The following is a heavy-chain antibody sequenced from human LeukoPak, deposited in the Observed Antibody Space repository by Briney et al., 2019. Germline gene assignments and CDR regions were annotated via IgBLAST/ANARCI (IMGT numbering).Heavy chain of an antibody. Sequence: SVKVSCKASGGTFSSYAISWVRQAPGQGLEWMGGIIPIFGTANYAQKFQGRVTITADKSTSTAYMELSSLRSEDTAVYYCARGFPVIGVYTIDYWGQGTLVTVSS. CDR3: ARGFPVIGVYTIDY. V-gene: IGHV1-69*06. CDR1: GGTFSSYA. J-gene: IGHJ4*02. CDR2: IIPIFGTA. D-gene: IGHD2/OR15-2a*01.